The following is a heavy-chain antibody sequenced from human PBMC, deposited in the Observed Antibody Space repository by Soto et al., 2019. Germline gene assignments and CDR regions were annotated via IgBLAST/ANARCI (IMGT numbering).Heavy chain of an antibody. Sequence: SETLSLTCTVSGGSISSYYWSWVRQPPGKGLEWIGYIYYSGSTNYNPSLKSRVTISVDTSKNQFSLKLSSVTAADTAVYYCARGDEYGDYGDSWFDPWGQGTMVTVSS. V-gene: IGHV4-59*01. CDR3: ARGDEYGDYGDSWFDP. D-gene: IGHD4-17*01. CDR2: IYYSGST. J-gene: IGHJ5*02. CDR1: GGSISSYY.